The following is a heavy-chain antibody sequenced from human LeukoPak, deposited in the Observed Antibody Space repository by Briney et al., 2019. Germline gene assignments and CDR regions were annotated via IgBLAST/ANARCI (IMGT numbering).Heavy chain of an antibody. CDR2: ISGGGDST. J-gene: IGHJ4*02. D-gene: IGHD1-26*01. CDR1: GFTFSSYG. CDR3: ARDPSYSENLDY. V-gene: IGHV3-23*01. Sequence: GGSLRLSCAASGFTFSSYGMSWVRQAPGKGLEWVSAISGGGDSTYYADSVKGRFTISRDNAKNTLYLQMNSLRAEDTAVYYCARDPSYSENLDYWGQGTLVTVSS.